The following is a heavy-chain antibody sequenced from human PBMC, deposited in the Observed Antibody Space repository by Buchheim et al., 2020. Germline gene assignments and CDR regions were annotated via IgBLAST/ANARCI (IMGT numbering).Heavy chain of an antibody. CDR2: INHSGST. CDR3: ARGRDIVVVPAAKDWFDP. CDR1: GGSISSSNW. J-gene: IGHJ5*02. D-gene: IGHD2-2*01. Sequence: QVQLQESGPGLVKPSGTLSLTCAVSGGSISSSNWWSWVRQPPGKGLEWIGEINHSGSTNYNPSLKSRVTISVDTSKNQFSLKLSSVTAADTAVYYCARGRDIVVVPAAKDWFDPWGQGTL. V-gene: IGHV4-4*02.